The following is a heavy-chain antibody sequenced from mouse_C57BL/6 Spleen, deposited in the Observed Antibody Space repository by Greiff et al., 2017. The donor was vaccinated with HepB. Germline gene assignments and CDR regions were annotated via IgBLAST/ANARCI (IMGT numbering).Heavy chain of an antibody. CDR2: IDPNSGGT. Sequence: QVQLQQPGAELVKPGASVKLSCKASGYTFTSYWMHWVKQRPGRGLEWIGRIDPNSGGTKYNEKFKSKATLTVDKPSSTAYMQLSSLKSEDSAVYYCARSITTVVGYYAMDYWGQGTSVTVSS. J-gene: IGHJ4*01. V-gene: IGHV1-72*01. CDR1: GYTFTSYW. D-gene: IGHD1-1*01. CDR3: ARSITTVVGYYAMDY.